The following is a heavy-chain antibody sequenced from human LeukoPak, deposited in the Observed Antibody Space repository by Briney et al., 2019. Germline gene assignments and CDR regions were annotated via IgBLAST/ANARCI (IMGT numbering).Heavy chain of an antibody. Sequence: GESLKISCQGSGYSFITYWIGWVRQMPGKGLEWLGIIYPGDSDTRYSPSFQGQVTISADKSISTAYLQWSSLKASDTAMYFCARKVVDTDLAYTFDIWGRGTMVTVSS. CDR3: ARKVVDTDLAYTFDI. D-gene: IGHD5-18*01. V-gene: IGHV5-51*01. J-gene: IGHJ3*02. CDR2: IYPGDSDT. CDR1: GYSFITYW.